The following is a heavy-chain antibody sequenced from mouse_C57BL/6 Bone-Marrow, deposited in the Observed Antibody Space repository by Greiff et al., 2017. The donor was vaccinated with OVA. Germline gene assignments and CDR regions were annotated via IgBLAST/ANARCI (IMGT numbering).Heavy chain of an antibody. Sequence: EVMLVESGGGLVKPGGSLKLSCAASGFTFSSYAMSWVRQTPEQRLEWVATISDGGSYTYYPDNVKGRFTISRDNATNNLYLQMSHLKSEDTAMYYCARDDWYYAMDYWGQGTSVTVSS. D-gene: IGHD4-1*01. CDR1: GFTFSSYA. J-gene: IGHJ4*01. CDR3: ARDDWYYAMDY. CDR2: ISDGGSYT. V-gene: IGHV5-4*01.